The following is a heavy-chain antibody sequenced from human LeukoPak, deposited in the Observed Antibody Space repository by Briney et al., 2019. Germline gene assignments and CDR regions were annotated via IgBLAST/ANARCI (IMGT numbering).Heavy chain of an antibody. CDR3: ARGLVDY. Sequence: GASVKVSCKASGYSLSNYGISWVRQAPGQGLEWMGRIIPILGIANYAQRFQGRVTITADKSTSTAYMELSSLRSEDTAVYYCARGLVDYWGQGTLVTVSS. CDR1: GYSLSNYG. CDR2: IIPILGIA. V-gene: IGHV1-69*04. J-gene: IGHJ4*02.